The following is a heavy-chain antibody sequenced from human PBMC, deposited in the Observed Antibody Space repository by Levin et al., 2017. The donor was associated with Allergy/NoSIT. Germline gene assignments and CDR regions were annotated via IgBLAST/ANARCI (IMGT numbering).Heavy chain of an antibody. Sequence: SQTLSLTCAVYGGSFSGYYWSWIRQPPGKGLEWIGEINHSGSTNYNPSLKSRVTISVDTSKNQFSLKLSSVTAADTAVYYCARVKRERRLHNRYFDYWGQGTLVTVSS. CDR1: GGSFSGYY. CDR3: ARVKRERRLHNRYFDY. D-gene: IGHD6-25*01. J-gene: IGHJ4*02. CDR2: INHSGST. V-gene: IGHV4-34*01.